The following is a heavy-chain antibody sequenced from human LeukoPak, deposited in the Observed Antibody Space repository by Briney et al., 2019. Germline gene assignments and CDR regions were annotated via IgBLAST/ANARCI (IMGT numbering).Heavy chain of an antibody. CDR1: GFTFDDYA. J-gene: IGHJ6*03. V-gene: IGHV3-9*03. D-gene: IGHD3-10*01. CDR2: ISWNSGSL. CDR3: ARTYYYCSGSYYNDHYYYMDV. Sequence: GRSLRLSCATSGFTFDDYAMHWVRQAPGKGLEWVSGISWNSGSLGYADSVKGRFTISRDNAKNSLFLQMNSLRTEDMALYYCARTYYYCSGSYYNDHYYYMDVWGKGTTVTVSS.